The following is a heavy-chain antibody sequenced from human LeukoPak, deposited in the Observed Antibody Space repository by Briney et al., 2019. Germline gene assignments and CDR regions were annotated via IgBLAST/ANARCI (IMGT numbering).Heavy chain of an antibody. J-gene: IGHJ3*02. CDR2: IRSKAYGGTT. V-gene: IGHV3-49*03. CDR1: GFTFGDYA. Sequence: GGSLRLSCTASGFTFGDYAMSWFRQAPGKGLEWVGFIRSKAYGGTTGYAASVKGRFTISRDDSKSIAYLQMNSLKTEDTAVYYCTREYSSFHDAFDIWGQGTMVTVSS. CDR3: TREYSSFHDAFDI. D-gene: IGHD6-6*01.